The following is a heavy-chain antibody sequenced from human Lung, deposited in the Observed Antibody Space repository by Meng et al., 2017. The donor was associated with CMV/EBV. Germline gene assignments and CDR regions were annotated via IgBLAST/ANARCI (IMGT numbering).Heavy chain of an antibody. CDR3: ARVPILGHNWFDP. J-gene: IGHJ5*02. V-gene: IGHV3-21*01. CDR2: ISSSSSYI. CDR1: GFTFSSYS. Sequence: CAASGFTFSSYSMNWVRQAPGKGLEWVSSISSSSSYIYYADSVKGRFTISRDNAKNSLYLQMNSLRAEDTAVYYCARVPILGHNWFDPWGQGTLVTVSS. D-gene: IGHD7-27*01.